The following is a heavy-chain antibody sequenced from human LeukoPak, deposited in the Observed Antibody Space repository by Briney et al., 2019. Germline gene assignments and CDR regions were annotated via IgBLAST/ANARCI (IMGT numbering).Heavy chain of an antibody. CDR2: IYYSGST. Sequence: SETLSLTCTVSGGSISSYYWSWIRQPPGKGLEWIGYIYYSGSTNYNPSLKSRVTISVDTSKNQFSLKLSSVTAADTAVYYCARAPNDYGDPGYWYFDLWGRGTLVTVSS. D-gene: IGHD4-17*01. CDR1: GGSISSYY. CDR3: ARAPNDYGDPGYWYFDL. J-gene: IGHJ2*01. V-gene: IGHV4-59*01.